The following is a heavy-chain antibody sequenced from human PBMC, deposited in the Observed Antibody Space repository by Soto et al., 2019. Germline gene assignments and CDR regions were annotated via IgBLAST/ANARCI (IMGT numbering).Heavy chain of an antibody. CDR1: GGSFSGYY. CDR2: INHSGST. Sequence: SETLSLTCTVYGGSFSGYYWSWIRQPPGKGLEWIGEINHSGSTNYNPSLKSRVTISVDTSKNQFSLKLSSVTAADTAVYYCAGGPYYYDSSGYYEKGAFDIWGQGTMVTVSS. CDR3: AGGPYYYDSSGYYEKGAFDI. V-gene: IGHV4-34*01. J-gene: IGHJ3*02. D-gene: IGHD3-22*01.